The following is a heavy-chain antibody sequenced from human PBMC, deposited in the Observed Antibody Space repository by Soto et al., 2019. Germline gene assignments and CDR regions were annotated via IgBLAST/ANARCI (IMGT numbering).Heavy chain of an antibody. CDR2: ISWNSGSI. D-gene: IGHD3-16*01. CDR1: GFTFDDYA. Sequence: EVQLVESGGGLVQPGRSLRLSCAASGFTFDDYAMHWVRQAPGKGLEWVSGISWNSGSIGYADSVKGRFTISRDNAKNSLYLQMNSLRAEDTALYYCAKDRNNHDNTGGAFDIWGPGPMVTVSS. CDR3: AKDRNNHDNTGGAFDI. J-gene: IGHJ3*02. V-gene: IGHV3-9*01.